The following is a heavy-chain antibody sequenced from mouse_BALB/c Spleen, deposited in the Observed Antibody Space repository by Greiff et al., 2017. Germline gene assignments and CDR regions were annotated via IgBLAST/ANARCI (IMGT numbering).Heavy chain of an antibody. V-gene: IGHV5-6-4*01. J-gene: IGHJ4*01. Sequence: EVKLVESGAGLVKPGGSLKLSCAASGFTFTCHTMSWVRQTPEKSLEWVAIISSAGGNTYYPESVKGRFTITRDNDKNTLYLQMSSLKSEDTAMFYCTRDEGHYFFAMDYWGQGTSVTVAS. D-gene: IGHD1-1*01. CDR1: GFTFTCHT. CDR3: TRDEGHYFFAMDY. CDR2: ISSAGGNT.